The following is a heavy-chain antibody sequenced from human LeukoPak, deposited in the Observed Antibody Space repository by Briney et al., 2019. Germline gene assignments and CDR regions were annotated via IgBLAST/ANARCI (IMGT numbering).Heavy chain of an antibody. CDR3: ARGGLGVVDTAMVNFDY. Sequence: PSETLSLTCAVYGGSFSGYYWSWIRQPPGKGLEWIGEINHSGSTNYNPSLKSRVTISVDTSKNQFSLKLSSVTAADTAVYYCARGGLGVVDTAMVNFDYWGQGTLVTVSS. D-gene: IGHD5-18*01. CDR2: INHSGST. V-gene: IGHV4-34*01. J-gene: IGHJ4*02. CDR1: GGSFSGYY.